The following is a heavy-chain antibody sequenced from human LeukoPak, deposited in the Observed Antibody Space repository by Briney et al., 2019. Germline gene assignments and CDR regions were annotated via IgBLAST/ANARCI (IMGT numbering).Heavy chain of an antibody. Sequence: GSLRLSCAASGFTFSSYSMNWVRQAPGKGLEWVSSISSSSSYIYYADSVKGRFTISRDNAKNSLYLQMNSLRAEDTAVYYCARDITVTTAHDAFDIWGQGTMVTVSS. J-gene: IGHJ3*02. CDR2: ISSSSSYI. CDR1: GFTFSSYS. CDR3: ARDITVTTAHDAFDI. V-gene: IGHV3-21*01. D-gene: IGHD4-17*01.